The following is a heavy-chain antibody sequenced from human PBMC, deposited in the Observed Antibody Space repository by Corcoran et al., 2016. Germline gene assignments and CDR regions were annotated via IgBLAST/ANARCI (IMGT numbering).Heavy chain of an antibody. Sequence: QVQLQESGPGQVKPSETLSLTCTVSSGSISSYYWIWIRLPPGKGLEWSGYIYYSGSTDYNPSLKSRVTMSVDTSKNQFALKLSSVTDVDTAVYYCARQGRDGYNLHGLDVWGQGTTVTVSS. CDR1: SGSISSYY. CDR2: IYYSGST. D-gene: IGHD5-12*01. CDR3: ARQGRDGYNLHGLDV. J-gene: IGHJ6*02. V-gene: IGHV4-59*01.